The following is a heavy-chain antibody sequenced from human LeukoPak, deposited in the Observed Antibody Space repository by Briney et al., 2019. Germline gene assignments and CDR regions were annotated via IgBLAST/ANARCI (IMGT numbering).Heavy chain of an antibody. V-gene: IGHV3-7*01. D-gene: IGHD7-27*01. CDR1: GFIFSNYW. CDR2: INQDGSEK. CDR3: ARADWGSLDY. Sequence: GGSLRLSCAASGFIFSNYWMSWVRQAPGKGLECVANINQDGSEKYYVDSVKGRFTLSRDNAKNSLYLQMNSLRAEDTAVYFCARADWGSLDYWGQGTLVTVSS. J-gene: IGHJ4*02.